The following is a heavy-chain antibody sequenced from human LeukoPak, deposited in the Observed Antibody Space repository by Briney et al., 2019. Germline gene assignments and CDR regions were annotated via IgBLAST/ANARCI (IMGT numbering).Heavy chain of an antibody. Sequence: SVKVSCHLAGGTFSILSISWVRQAPGQGLEWMGRIIPILGIANYAQKFQGRVTITADKSTSTAYMELSSLRSEDTAVYYCARDRLTVGATRPSYYGIAAWGQGTTVTVSS. V-gene: IGHV1-69*04. CDR2: IIPILGIA. J-gene: IGHJ6*02. CDR1: GGTFSILS. D-gene: IGHD1-26*01. CDR3: ARDRLTVGATRPSYYGIAA.